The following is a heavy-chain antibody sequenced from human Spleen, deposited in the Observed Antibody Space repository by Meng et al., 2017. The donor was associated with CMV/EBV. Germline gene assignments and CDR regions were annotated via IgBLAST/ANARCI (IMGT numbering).Heavy chain of an antibody. CDR2: MNPNSGNT. V-gene: IGHV1-8*01. D-gene: IGHD2-8*01. J-gene: IGHJ4*02. CDR1: GYTFTSYD. Sequence: ASVKVSCKASGYTFTSYDINWVRQATGQGLEWMGWMNPNSGNTGYAQRLQGRVTMTTDTSTTTAHMELKSLRPEDTAVYYCARDGDLVLIIYAVQPTHIDYWGQGTLVTVSS. CDR3: ARDGDLVLIIYAVQPTHIDY.